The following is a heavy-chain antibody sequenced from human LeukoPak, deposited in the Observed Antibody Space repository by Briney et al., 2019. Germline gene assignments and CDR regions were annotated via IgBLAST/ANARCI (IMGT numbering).Heavy chain of an antibody. V-gene: IGHV1-18*01. D-gene: IGHD3-22*01. Sequence: ASVKVSCKASGYTFTSYGISWVRQAPGQGLEWMGWISAYNGNTNYAQKLQGRVTMTTDTSTSTAYMELRSLRSDDTAVYYCARTHYYDSSRYYYGLVYWGQGTLVTVSS. CDR1: GYTFTSYG. CDR2: ISAYNGNT. J-gene: IGHJ4*02. CDR3: ARTHYYDSSRYYYGLVY.